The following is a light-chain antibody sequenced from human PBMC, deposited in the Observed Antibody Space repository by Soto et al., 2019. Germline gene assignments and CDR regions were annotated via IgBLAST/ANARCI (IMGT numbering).Light chain of an antibody. CDR2: QTS. CDR3: HQYENWPQT. J-gene: IGKJ1*01. CDR1: QSVSSY. V-gene: IGKV3-11*01. Sequence: EIVLTQSPATLSLSPGERATLSCRASQSVSSYLACYQQEPGQAPRLLIYQTSLRAAGIPARFSGSGSGTEFTLTISSLQSEDFALYYCHQYENWPQTFGQGTKVDIK.